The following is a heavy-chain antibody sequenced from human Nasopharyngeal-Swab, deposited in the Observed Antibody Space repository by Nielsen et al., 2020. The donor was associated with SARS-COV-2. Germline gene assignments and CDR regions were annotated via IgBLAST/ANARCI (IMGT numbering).Heavy chain of an antibody. J-gene: IGHJ4*02. CDR2: FYSGGST. Sequence: GGSLRLSCAASGFTVSSNYMSWVRQAPGKGLEWVSVFYSGGSTYYADSVKDRFIIFRDDSKNTLYLQMNSLRPEDTAVYYCARDPGGWSVATKGYWGQGTLVTVSS. V-gene: IGHV3-66*01. CDR3: ARDPGGWSVATKGY. D-gene: IGHD5-12*01. CDR1: GFTVSSNY.